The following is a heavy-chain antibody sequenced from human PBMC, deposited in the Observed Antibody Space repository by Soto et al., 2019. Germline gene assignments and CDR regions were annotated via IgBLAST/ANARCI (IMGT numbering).Heavy chain of an antibody. J-gene: IGHJ6*02. V-gene: IGHV4-61*01. Sequence: PSETLSLTCTVSGGSVSSGSYYWSWIRQPPGKGLEWIGYIYYSGSTNYNPSLKSRVTISVDTSKNQFSLKLSSVTAADTAVYYCARDMVRGAMEAHYYYYGMDVWGQGTTVTVSS. CDR3: ARDMVRGAMEAHYYYYGMDV. CDR2: IYYSGST. CDR1: GGSVSSGSYY. D-gene: IGHD3-10*01.